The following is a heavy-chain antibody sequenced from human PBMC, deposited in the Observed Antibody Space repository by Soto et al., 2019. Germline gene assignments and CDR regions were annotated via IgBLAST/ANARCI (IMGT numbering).Heavy chain of an antibody. Sequence: GGSLRLSCAGYGFTFSSYEMNWVRQAPGKGLEWVSFISGSGTTTYYADSVRGRFTISRDNTKNSLYLQMNSLSAEDTGVYYCTSVLYGTSWGQGTLVTVSS. V-gene: IGHV3-48*03. CDR1: GFTFSSYE. D-gene: IGHD2-2*02. CDR3: TSVLYGTS. J-gene: IGHJ5*02. CDR2: ISGSGTTT.